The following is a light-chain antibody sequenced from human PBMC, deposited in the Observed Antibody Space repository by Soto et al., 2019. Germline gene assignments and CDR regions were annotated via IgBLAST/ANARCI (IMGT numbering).Light chain of an antibody. CDR2: GAS. V-gene: IGKV3-20*01. J-gene: IGKJ4*01. CDR1: QTVTNTY. Sequence: EIALTQSPGTLSLSPGERATLSCRASQTVTNTYLAWYQQKSGQAPNFLIYGASNRATGIPDRFSGSGSGTAFTLTISRLEPEDFAVYYCQQYGTLPPTFGGGTKVEI. CDR3: QQYGTLPPT.